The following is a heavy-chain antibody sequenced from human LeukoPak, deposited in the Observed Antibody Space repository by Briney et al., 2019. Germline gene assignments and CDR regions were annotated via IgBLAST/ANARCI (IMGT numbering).Heavy chain of an antibody. Sequence: SGTLSLTCPVYGGSFSGYYWSWILQPPAKGLEWIGEIKHSGSTNYNPSLKSQVTRSVDTSKNHFSLKLSSVTAADPAVYYCARRQLRITIFGVVTPPSYYMDVWGKGTTVTVSS. CDR3: ARRQLRITIFGVVTPPSYYMDV. J-gene: IGHJ6*03. CDR1: GGSFSGYY. CDR2: IKHSGST. D-gene: IGHD3-3*01. V-gene: IGHV4-34*01.